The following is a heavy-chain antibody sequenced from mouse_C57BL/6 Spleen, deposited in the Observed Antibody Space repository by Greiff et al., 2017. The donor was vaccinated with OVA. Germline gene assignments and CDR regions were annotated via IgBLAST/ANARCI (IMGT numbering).Heavy chain of an antibody. Sequence: ESGPGLVKPSQSLSLTCSVPGYSITSGYYWNWIRQFPGNKLEWMGYISYDGSNNYNPSLKNRISITRDTSKNQFFLKLNSVTTEDTATYYCARETTVVATHWYFDVWGTGTTVTVSS. D-gene: IGHD1-1*01. CDR3: ARETTVVATHWYFDV. CDR1: GYSITSGYY. CDR2: ISYDGSN. V-gene: IGHV3-6*01. J-gene: IGHJ1*03.